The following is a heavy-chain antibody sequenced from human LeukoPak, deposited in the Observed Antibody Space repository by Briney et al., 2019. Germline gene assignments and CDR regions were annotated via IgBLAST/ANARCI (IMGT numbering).Heavy chain of an antibody. V-gene: IGHV4-30-2*01. CDR3: ARSTSGSYSPFDY. J-gene: IGHJ4*02. CDR1: GGSISSGGYS. CDR2: IYHSGST. Sequence: SETLSLTCAVSGGSISSGGYSWSWIRQPPGKGLEWIGYIYHSGSTYYNPSLKSRVTISVDRSKNQFSLKLSSVTAADTAVYCCARSTSGSYSPFDYWGQGTLVTVSS. D-gene: IGHD1-26*01.